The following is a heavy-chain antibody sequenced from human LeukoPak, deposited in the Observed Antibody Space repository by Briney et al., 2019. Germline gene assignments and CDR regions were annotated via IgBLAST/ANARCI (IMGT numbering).Heavy chain of an antibody. CDR2: INHSGST. CDR1: GGSFSGYY. V-gene: IGHV4-34*01. Sequence: SETLSLTCAVYGGSFSGYYWSWIRQPPGKGPEWIGEINHSGSTNYNPSLKSRVTITVDTSKNQFSLKLSSVTAADTAVYYCARVTYYYGSGSYYAPKRDYWGQGTLVTVSS. D-gene: IGHD3-10*01. J-gene: IGHJ4*02. CDR3: ARVTYYYGSGSYYAPKRDY.